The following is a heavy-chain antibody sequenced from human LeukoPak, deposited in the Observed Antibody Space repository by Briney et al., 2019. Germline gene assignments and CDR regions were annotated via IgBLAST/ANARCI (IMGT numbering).Heavy chain of an antibody. V-gene: IGHV4-4*07. D-gene: IGHD2-2*01. CDR1: GGSISGYY. Sequence: SETLSLTCTVSGGSISGYYWTWIRQPAGKGLDWIGRIYSSGNTNYNPSLRSRATISVDMSKNQFSLRLRSVTAADTAVYYCATVRGYCSSNDCFNWFDPWGQGILVTVSS. CDR3: ATVRGYCSSNDCFNWFDP. CDR2: IYSSGNT. J-gene: IGHJ5*02.